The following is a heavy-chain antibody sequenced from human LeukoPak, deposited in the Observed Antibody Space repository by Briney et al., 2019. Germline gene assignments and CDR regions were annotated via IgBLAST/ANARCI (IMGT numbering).Heavy chain of an antibody. D-gene: IGHD6-19*01. J-gene: IGHJ5*02. Sequence: SVKVSCKASGGTFSSYAISWVRQAPGQGLEWTGGIIPIFGTANYAQKFQGRVTITADESTSTAYMELSSLRSEDTAVYYCARGGRIAVAGTWIWFDPWGQGTLVTVSS. CDR1: GGTFSSYA. CDR2: IIPIFGTA. V-gene: IGHV1-69*13. CDR3: ARGGRIAVAGTWIWFDP.